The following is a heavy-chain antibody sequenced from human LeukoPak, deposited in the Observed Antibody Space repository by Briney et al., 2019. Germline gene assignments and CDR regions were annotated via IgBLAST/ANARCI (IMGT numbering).Heavy chain of an antibody. D-gene: IGHD2-15*01. CDR3: ARVGERYCSGGSCTGWFDP. CDR2: IEQDGSEK. Sequence: PGGSLRLSCAASGFTFSSYWMSWVRQAPGKGLEWVANIEQDGSEKYYVDSVKGRFTISRDNAKNSLYLQMNSLRAEDTAVYYCARVGERYCSGGSCTGWFDPWGQGTLVTVSS. V-gene: IGHV3-7*01. CDR1: GFTFSSYW. J-gene: IGHJ5*02.